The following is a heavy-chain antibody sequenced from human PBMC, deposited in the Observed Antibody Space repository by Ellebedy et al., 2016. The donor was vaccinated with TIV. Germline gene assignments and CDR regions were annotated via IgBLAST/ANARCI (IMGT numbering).Heavy chain of an antibody. Sequence: MPSETLSLTCTVSGATVSATSYYWGWIRQSPGKGLEWIGSIYYNGTTSYNPSLKSRVTISLDTSKNYFSLKMRSVTAAETAVYYCARARRENTVLRLGPFNWFDPWGQGTLVTVSS. J-gene: IGHJ5*02. CDR2: IYYNGTT. D-gene: IGHD2-8*01. CDR3: ARARRENTVLRLGPFNWFDP. CDR1: GATVSATSYY. V-gene: IGHV4-39*07.